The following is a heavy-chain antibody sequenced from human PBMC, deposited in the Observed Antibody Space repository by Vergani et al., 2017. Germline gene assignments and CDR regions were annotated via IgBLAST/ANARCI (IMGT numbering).Heavy chain of an antibody. CDR3: ARDQDDYDILTGYRYWYFDL. Sequence: QVQLQESGPGLVKPSQTLSLTCTVSGGSISSGGYYWSWIRQPAGKGLEWIGRIYTGGSTPYNPSLKSRISISIDTSKNQFSLKLSSVTAADTAIYYCARDQDDYDILTGYRYWYFDLWGRGTLVTVSS. J-gene: IGHJ2*01. D-gene: IGHD3-9*01. V-gene: IGHV4-61*02. CDR1: GGSISSGGYY. CDR2: IYTGGST.